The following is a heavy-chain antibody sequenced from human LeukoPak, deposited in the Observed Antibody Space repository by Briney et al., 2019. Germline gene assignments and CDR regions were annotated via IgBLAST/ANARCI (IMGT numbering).Heavy chain of an antibody. CDR3: ARYLFGVGEYYYYYGMDV. Sequence: ASVKVSCKASGYTFTSYYMHWVRQAPGQGHEWMGIINPSGGSTSYAQKFQGRVTMTRDTSTSTVYMELSSLRSEDTAVYYCARYLFGVGEYYYYYGMDVWGQGTTVTVSS. CDR1: GYTFTSYY. CDR2: INPSGGST. J-gene: IGHJ6*02. D-gene: IGHD3-3*01. V-gene: IGHV1-46*01.